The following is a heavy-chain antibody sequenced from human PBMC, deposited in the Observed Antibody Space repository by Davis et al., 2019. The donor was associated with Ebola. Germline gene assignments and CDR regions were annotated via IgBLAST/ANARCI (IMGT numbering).Heavy chain of an antibody. J-gene: IGHJ6*02. V-gene: IGHV3-73*01. CDR2: IRSRANSYAT. D-gene: IGHD3-22*01. Sequence: PGGSLRLSCAASGFTFSGSAMHWVRQASGKGLEWVGHIRSRANSYATAYSASMKGRFTISRDDSENTAYLQMNSLKTEDTAVYYCTRRSKDYYDSKYYYGMDVWGQGTTVTVSS. CDR3: TRRSKDYYDSKYYYGMDV. CDR1: GFTFSGSA.